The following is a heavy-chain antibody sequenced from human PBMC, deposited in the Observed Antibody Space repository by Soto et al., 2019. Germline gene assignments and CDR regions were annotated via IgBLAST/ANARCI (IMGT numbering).Heavy chain of an antibody. D-gene: IGHD2-2*01. CDR2: IKEDGSDK. CDR3: ARDNQVKYGPYFGMDV. V-gene: IGHV3-7*01. J-gene: IGHJ6*02. Sequence: PGGSLRLSCAASGFTFSRYWMNWVRQAPGKGLEWVANIKEDGSDKFYVDSVKGRFTISRDNAKNSLYLQMNSLKVEDTAVYYCARDNQVKYGPYFGMDVWGPGTTLTVSS. CDR1: GFTFSRYW.